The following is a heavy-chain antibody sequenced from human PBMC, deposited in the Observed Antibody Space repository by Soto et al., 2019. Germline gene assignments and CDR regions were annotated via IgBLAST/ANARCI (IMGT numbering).Heavy chain of an antibody. V-gene: IGHV3-23*01. D-gene: IGHD3-10*01. CDR2: ITDSGGDA. Sequence: EVQLLESGGDLIQPGGSLRLSCVASEITFGSRAMSWVRQAAGEGLEWVSTITDSGGDAKYADSVRGRFAISRDNSKKTLYLQMSSLTAEDSAIYYCARGSTDSYPGSRIFDFWGRGTLVTVSS. CDR3: ARGSTDSYPGSRIFDF. CDR1: EITFGSRA. J-gene: IGHJ4*02.